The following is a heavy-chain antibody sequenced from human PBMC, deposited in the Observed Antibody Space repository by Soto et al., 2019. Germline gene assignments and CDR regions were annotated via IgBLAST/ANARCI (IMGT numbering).Heavy chain of an antibody. J-gene: IGHJ5*02. CDR3: TRVPLLLWFGELLSSASWFDH. D-gene: IGHD3-10*01. Sequence: PGGSLRLSCTASGFTFGDYAMSWFRQAPGKGLEWVGFIRSKAYGGTTEYAASVNGRFTISRDDSKSIAYLQMNSLKTEDTAVYYCTRVPLLLWFGELLSSASWFDHWGQGTLVTISS. CDR2: IRSKAYGGTT. V-gene: IGHV3-49*03. CDR1: GFTFGDYA.